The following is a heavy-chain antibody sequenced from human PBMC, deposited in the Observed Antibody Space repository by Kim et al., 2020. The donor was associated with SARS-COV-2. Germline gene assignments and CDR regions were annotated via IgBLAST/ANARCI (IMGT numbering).Heavy chain of an antibody. CDR3: ARDLVYGVGLGYFDY. J-gene: IGHJ4*02. V-gene: IGHV3-30*04. Sequence: GGSLRLSCAASGFTFSSYAMHWVRQAPGKGLEWVAVISYDGSNKYYADSVKGRFTISRDNSKNTLYLQMNSLRAEDTAVYYCARDLVYGVGLGYFDYWGQGTLVTVSS. CDR1: GFTFSSYA. CDR2: ISYDGSNK. D-gene: IGHD3-16*01.